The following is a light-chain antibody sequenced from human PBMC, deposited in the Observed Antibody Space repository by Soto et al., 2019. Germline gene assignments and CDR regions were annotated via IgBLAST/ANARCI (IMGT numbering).Light chain of an antibody. J-gene: IGKJ5*01. CDR3: QQLNSYPIT. CDR1: QDISNY. Sequence: DIQMTQSPSSLSASVGDRVTITCQASQDISNYLNWYQQKPGKAPKVLIYDASNLGTGVPSRFSGSGSGTEFTLTISSLQPEDFATYYCQQLNSYPITFGQGTRLEIK. V-gene: IGKV1-33*01. CDR2: DAS.